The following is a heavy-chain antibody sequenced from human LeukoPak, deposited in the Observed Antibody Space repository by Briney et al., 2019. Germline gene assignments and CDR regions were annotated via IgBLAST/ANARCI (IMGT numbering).Heavy chain of an antibody. Sequence: SETLSLSCTVSRGSIRTYYWSWVRQSPGKGLEWVGYIYDSGTTKYNPSLKSRVTISVDTSKNQFSLKLSSVTAADTAVYYCAISGGNYYDTDAFDIWGQGTMVTVSS. V-gene: IGHV4-59*08. CDR2: IYDSGTT. D-gene: IGHD1-26*01. CDR1: RGSIRTYY. J-gene: IGHJ3*02. CDR3: AISGGNYYDTDAFDI.